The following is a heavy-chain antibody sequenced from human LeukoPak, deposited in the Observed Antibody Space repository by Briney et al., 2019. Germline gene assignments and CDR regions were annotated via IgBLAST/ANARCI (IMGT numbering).Heavy chain of an antibody. D-gene: IGHD6-6*01. CDR1: GGSISSSSYY. CDR3: ASRAYFLQIPQDLMAARPGGGNYLDY. CDR2: IYYSGST. V-gene: IGHV4-39*01. J-gene: IGHJ4*02. Sequence: SETLSLTCTVSGGSISSSSYYWGWIRQPPGKGLEWIGSIYYSGSTYYNPSLKSRVTISVDTSKNQFSLKLSSVTAADTAVYYWASRAYFLQIPQDLMAARPGGGNYLDYWGQGTLVTVSS.